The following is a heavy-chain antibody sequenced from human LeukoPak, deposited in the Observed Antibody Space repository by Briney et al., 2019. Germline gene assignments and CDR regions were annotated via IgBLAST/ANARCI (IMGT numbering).Heavy chain of an antibody. J-gene: IGHJ6*02. CDR2: ISSSSSYI. D-gene: IGHD3-22*01. CDR3: ARGVPYYYDSSGYYYEDYYYGMDV. Sequence: GGPLRLSCAASGFTFSSYSMNWVRQAPGKGLEWVSSISSSSSYIYYADSVKGRFTISRDNAKNSLYLQMSSLRAEDTAVYYCARGVPYYYDSSGYYYEDYYYGMDVWGQGTTVTVSS. V-gene: IGHV3-21*01. CDR1: GFTFSSYS.